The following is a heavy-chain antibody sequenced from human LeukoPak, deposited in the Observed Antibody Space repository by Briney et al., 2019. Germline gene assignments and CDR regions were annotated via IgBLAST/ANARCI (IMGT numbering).Heavy chain of an antibody. V-gene: IGHV3-30*03. Sequence: GRSLRLSCVASGFTFSSYGMHWVRQAPGKGLEWVAVISYDGSNKYYADSVKGRFTISRDNSKNTLYLQMNSLRAEDTAVYYCARDSLGDPTYYFDYWGQGTLVTVSS. CDR3: ARDSLGDPTYYFDY. CDR2: ISYDGSNK. D-gene: IGHD3-10*01. J-gene: IGHJ4*02. CDR1: GFTFSSYG.